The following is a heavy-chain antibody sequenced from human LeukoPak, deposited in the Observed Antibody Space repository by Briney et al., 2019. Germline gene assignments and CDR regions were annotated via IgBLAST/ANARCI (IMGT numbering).Heavy chain of an antibody. CDR3: ARCPRYCSGGSCYRHIDY. CDR1: GGSISSYY. V-gene: IGHV4-59*01. J-gene: IGHJ4*02. CDR2: IHYTGST. Sequence: SETLSLTCSVSGGSISSYYWSWIRQPPGKGLEWIGYIHYTGSTNYNPSLKSRVTISVDTSKNQFSLKLSSVTAADTAVYYCARCPRYCSGGSCYRHIDYWGQGTLVTVSS. D-gene: IGHD2-15*01.